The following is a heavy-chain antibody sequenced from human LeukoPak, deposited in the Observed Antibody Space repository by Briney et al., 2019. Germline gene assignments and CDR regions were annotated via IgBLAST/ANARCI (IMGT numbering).Heavy chain of an antibody. CDR2: SYTTGSS. CDR3: ARSAGSGFQLDY. V-gene: IGHV4-4*07. Sequence: SETLSLTCTVSGGSISSYYWSWIRQPAGKGLEWIGRSYTTGSSNYNPSPKSRVTMSLDTSNQFSLKLSSVTDADKAVYYCARSAGSGFQLDYWGQGILVTVSS. J-gene: IGHJ4*02. CDR1: GGSISSYY.